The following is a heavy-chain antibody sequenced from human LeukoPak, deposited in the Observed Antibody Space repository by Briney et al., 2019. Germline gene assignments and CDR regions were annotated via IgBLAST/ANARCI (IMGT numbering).Heavy chain of an antibody. CDR3: ARDNPDGDTPEYYFDY. D-gene: IGHD5-18*01. CDR2: INPSGGST. CDR1: GYTFTSYY. Sequence: ASVKASCKASGYTFTSYYMHWVRQAPGQGLEWMGIINPSGGSTSYAQKFQGRVTMTRDTSTSTVYMELSSLRSEDTAVYYCARDNPDGDTPEYYFDYWGQGTLVTVSS. J-gene: IGHJ4*02. V-gene: IGHV1-46*01.